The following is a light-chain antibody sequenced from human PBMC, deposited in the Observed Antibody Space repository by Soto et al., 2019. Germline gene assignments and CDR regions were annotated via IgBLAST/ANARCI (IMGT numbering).Light chain of an antibody. CDR1: SGHSSYI. J-gene: IGLJ3*02. Sequence: QPVLTQSSSASASLGSSGKLTCTLTSGHSSYIIAWHQQQPGKAPRYLMNLEGRGSYNRGSGVPDRCSGSSSGADSYLTIYNLQFEDEADDFWENWDIHIKWVFGGGSQLPVL. V-gene: IGLV4-60*02. CDR3: ENWDIHIKWV. CDR2: LEGRGSY.